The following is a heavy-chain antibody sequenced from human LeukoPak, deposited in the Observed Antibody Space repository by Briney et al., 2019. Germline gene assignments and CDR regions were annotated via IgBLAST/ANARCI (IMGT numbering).Heavy chain of an antibody. Sequence: SETLSLTCTVSGGSISSYYWSWIRPPAGKGLEWVGRIYSSGSTNYNPSLKSRVTMSVDTSKNQFSLKLSSVTAADTAVYYCARDPSSFGGWYDYWGQGTLVTVSS. CDR1: GGSISSYY. J-gene: IGHJ4*02. D-gene: IGHD6-19*01. CDR3: ARDPSSFGGWYDY. CDR2: IYSSGST. V-gene: IGHV4-4*07.